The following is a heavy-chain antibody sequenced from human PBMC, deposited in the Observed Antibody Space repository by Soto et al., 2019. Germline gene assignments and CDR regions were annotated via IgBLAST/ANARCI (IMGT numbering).Heavy chain of an antibody. CDR2: IYHTGTT. CDR3: ARPQPSSSSHFDY. Sequence: TGAVTGGARSSGKEYWGWRRQPPGKGLEWIGSIYHTGTTYYNPSLKSRVTISVDTSKNQFSLKLSSVTAADTAVYYCARPQPSSSSHFDYWGQGPLVTLSS. D-gene: IGHD6-6*01. V-gene: IGHV4-39*01. CDR1: GGARSSGKEY. J-gene: IGHJ4*02.